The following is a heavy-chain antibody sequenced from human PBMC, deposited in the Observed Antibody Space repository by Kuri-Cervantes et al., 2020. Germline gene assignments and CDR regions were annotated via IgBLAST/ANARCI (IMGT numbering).Heavy chain of an antibody. CDR2: INHSGST. CDR3: ARVSSGCSP. J-gene: IGHJ5*02. Sequence: SQTLSLTCAVYGGSFSGYYWSWIRQPPGKGLEWIGEINHSGSTNYNPSLKSRVTISVDTSKNQFSLKLSSVTAADTAVYYCARVSSGCSPWGQGTLVTVSS. CDR1: GGSFSGYY. V-gene: IGHV4-34*01. D-gene: IGHD6-19*01.